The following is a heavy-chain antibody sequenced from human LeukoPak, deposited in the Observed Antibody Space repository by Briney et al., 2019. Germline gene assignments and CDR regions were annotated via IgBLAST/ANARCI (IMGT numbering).Heavy chain of an antibody. Sequence: SETLSLTCTVSGGSISSSSYYRGWIRQPPGKGLEWIGSIYYSGSTYYNPSLKSRVTISVDTSKNQFSLKLSSVTAADTAVYYCARPRYSSGWDYWGQGTLVTVSS. V-gene: IGHV4-39*01. D-gene: IGHD6-19*01. CDR1: GGSISSSSYY. CDR2: IYYSGST. CDR3: ARPRYSSGWDY. J-gene: IGHJ4*02.